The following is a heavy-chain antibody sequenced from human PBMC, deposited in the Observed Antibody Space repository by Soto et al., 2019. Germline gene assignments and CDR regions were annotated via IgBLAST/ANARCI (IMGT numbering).Heavy chain of an antibody. CDR2: VYYSGST. CDR3: ARGDLYYDTSGYFDY. Sequence: SETLSLTCTVSGCSVSSGSYYWSWIRKPPGKGLEWIGYVYYSGSTNYNPSLKSRVTILVDTSKNQFALKLSSVTAADTAVYYCARGDLYYDTSGYFDYWGQGTLVTVSS. CDR1: GCSVSSGSYY. D-gene: IGHD3-22*01. V-gene: IGHV4-61*01. J-gene: IGHJ4*02.